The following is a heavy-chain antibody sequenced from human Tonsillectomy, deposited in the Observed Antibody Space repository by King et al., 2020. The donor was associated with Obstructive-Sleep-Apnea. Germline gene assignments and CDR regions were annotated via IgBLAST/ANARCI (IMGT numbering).Heavy chain of an antibody. D-gene: IGHD4-17*01. CDR2: IYYTGST. CDR3: ARGMTPAGWFAP. V-gene: IGHV4-59*01. J-gene: IGHJ5*02. CDR1: GGSISSYF. Sequence: VQLQESGPGLVKPSETLSLTCTVSGGSISSYFWTWIRRPPGRGLVWIGYIYYTGSTNYSPPLKSRITISVDTSKNQFSLKLYSVTAADTAVYYCARGMTPAGWFAPWGQGTLVTVS.